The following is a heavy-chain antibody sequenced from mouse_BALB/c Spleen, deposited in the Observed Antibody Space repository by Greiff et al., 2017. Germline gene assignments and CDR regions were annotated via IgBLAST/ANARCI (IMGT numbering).Heavy chain of an antibody. CDR1: GFTFSSYA. CDR2: ISSGGSYT. CDR3: ARDNGYSSTWFAY. J-gene: IGHJ3*01. V-gene: IGHV5-9-4*01. Sequence: EVQVVESGGGLVKPGGSLKLSCAASGFTFSSYAMSWVRQSPEKRLEWVAEISSGGSYTYYPDTVTGRFTISRDNAKNTLYLEMSSLRSEDTAMYYCARDNGYSSTWFAYWGQGTLVTVSA. D-gene: IGHD2-3*01.